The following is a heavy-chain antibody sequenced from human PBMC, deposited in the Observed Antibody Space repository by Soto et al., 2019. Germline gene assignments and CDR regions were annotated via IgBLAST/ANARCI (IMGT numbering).Heavy chain of an antibody. Sequence: SETLSLTCAVYGGSFSGYYWSWIRQPPGKGLEWIGEINHSGSTNYNPSLKSRVTISVDTSKNQFSLKLSSVTAADTAVYYCARGYYSSGWVTWGQGTLVTVSS. CDR1: GGSFSGYY. D-gene: IGHD6-19*01. CDR3: ARGYYSSGWVT. CDR2: INHSGST. J-gene: IGHJ5*02. V-gene: IGHV4-34*01.